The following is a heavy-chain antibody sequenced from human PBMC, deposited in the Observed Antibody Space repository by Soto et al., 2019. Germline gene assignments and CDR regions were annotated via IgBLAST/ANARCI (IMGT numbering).Heavy chain of an antibody. D-gene: IGHD3-10*01. Sequence: EVQLVESGGGLVKPGGSLRLSCAASGFTFSSYSMNWVRQAPGKGLEWVSSISSSSSYIYYADSVKGRFTISRDNAKNSLYLQMNSLRSEDTAVYYCARDLVRGVIDVWGQGTTVTVSS. CDR1: GFTFSSYS. V-gene: IGHV3-21*01. CDR3: ARDLVRGVIDV. J-gene: IGHJ6*02. CDR2: ISSSSSYI.